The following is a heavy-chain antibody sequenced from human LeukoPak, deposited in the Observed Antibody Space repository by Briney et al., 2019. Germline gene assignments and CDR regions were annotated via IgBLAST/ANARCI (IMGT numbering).Heavy chain of an antibody. CDR1: GFTFSSYG. J-gene: IGHJ4*02. Sequence: GGSLRLSCAASGFTFSSYGMHWVRQAPGKGLEWVAVIWYDGSNKYYADSVKGRFTISRDNSKNTPYLQMNSLRAEDTAVYYCARDSRRSIVGATPVDYWGQGTLVTVSS. CDR3: ARDSRRSIVGATPVDY. CDR2: IWYDGSNK. V-gene: IGHV3-33*01. D-gene: IGHD1-26*01.